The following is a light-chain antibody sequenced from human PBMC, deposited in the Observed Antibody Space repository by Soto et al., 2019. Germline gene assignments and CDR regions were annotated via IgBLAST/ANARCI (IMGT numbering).Light chain of an antibody. Sequence: QSVLTQSPSVSGAPGQRVTISCTGSSSNIGAGSDVHWYQHLPGTAPKLLIYGNSNRPSGVPDRFSGSKSGTSASLAITGLQAEDEADYYCQSYDSSLSSSVFGTGTKLTVL. V-gene: IGLV1-40*01. CDR2: GNS. CDR1: SSNIGAGSD. J-gene: IGLJ1*01. CDR3: QSYDSSLSSSV.